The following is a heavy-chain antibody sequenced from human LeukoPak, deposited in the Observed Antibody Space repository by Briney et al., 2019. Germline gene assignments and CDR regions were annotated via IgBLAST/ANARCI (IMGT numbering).Heavy chain of an antibody. Sequence: PGRSLRLSCAVSGFTFDDYAMHWVRQPPGKGLEWVSGISWNGGFIGYADSVKDRFTISRDNSKNTLYLQMNSLRADDTAVYSCAKESVAYYYYGMDVWGQGTTVTVSS. CDR3: AKESVAYYYYGMDV. CDR2: ISWNGGFI. V-gene: IGHV3-9*01. CDR1: GFTFDDYA. J-gene: IGHJ6*02.